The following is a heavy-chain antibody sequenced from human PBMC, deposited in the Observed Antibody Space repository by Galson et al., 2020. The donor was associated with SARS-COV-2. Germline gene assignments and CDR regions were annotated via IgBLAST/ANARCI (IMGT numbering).Heavy chain of an antibody. CDR3: ARGNYYYDSSGYLDY. J-gene: IGHJ4*02. D-gene: IGHD3-22*01. CDR1: GFTFSSYS. V-gene: IGHV3-21*01. Sequence: GESLKISCAASGFTFSSYSMNWVRQAPGKGLEWVSSISSSSSYIYYADSVKGRFTISRDNAKNSLYLQMNSLRAEDTAVYYCARGNYYYDSSGYLDYWGQGTLVTVSS. CDR2: ISSSSSYI.